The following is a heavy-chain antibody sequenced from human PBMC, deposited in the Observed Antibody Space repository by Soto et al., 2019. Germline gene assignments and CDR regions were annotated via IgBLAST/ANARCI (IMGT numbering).Heavy chain of an antibody. V-gene: IGHV1-8*01. CDR1: GYSFTNYD. CDR2: MNPSNGKT. D-gene: IGHD6-19*01. J-gene: IGHJ5*02. CDR3: ARGRIIVAGGFDP. Sequence: ASVKVSCKASGYSFTNYDIHWVRQAAGLGLEWMGWMNPSNGKTDSAEKFQGRLTVTRNTSISTVYMELSSLSFEDTAVYYCARGRIIVAGGFDPWGQGTLVTVSS.